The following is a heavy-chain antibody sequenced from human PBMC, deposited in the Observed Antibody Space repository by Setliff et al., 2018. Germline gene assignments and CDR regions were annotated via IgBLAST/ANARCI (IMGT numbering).Heavy chain of an antibody. CDR1: GFTFSSYA. CDR2: IFGVDSST. V-gene: IGHV3-23*03. D-gene: IGHD4-17*01. CDR3: ARDPNGDYVGAFDP. J-gene: IGHJ5*02. Sequence: GGSLRLSCTASGFTFSSYAVSWVRQAPGKGLEWVSTIFGVDSSTYYADSVRGRFTISRDNSRSTLYLQMNSLRAEDTAIYYCARDPNGDYVGAFDPWGQGILVTVSS.